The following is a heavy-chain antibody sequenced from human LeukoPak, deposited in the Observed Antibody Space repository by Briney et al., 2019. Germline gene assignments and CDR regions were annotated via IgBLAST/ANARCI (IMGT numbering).Heavy chain of an antibody. V-gene: IGHV1-2*04. CDR1: GYTFTDYY. J-gene: IGHJ1*01. D-gene: IGHD6-13*01. Sequence: ASVKVSCKASGYTFTDYYMHWERQAPGQGLEWMGWINPKSGDTKYAQESQGWVTMTRDTSISTTYIELSRSRSDDTAMYYCARGSPVAAAGTAYFHHWGQGTLVTVSS. CDR3: ARGSPVAAAGTAYFHH. CDR2: INPKSGDT.